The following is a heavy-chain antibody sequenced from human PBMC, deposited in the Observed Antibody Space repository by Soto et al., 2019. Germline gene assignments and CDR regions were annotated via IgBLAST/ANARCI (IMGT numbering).Heavy chain of an antibody. V-gene: IGHV3-74*02. D-gene: IGHD2-15*01. J-gene: IGHJ6*03. CDR2: INSDGSVS. CDR1: GFTFSNYW. Sequence: EVQLVESGGGLVQPGGSLRLSCAASGFTFSNYWMYWVRQAPGKGLEWVSRINSDGSVSSYADSVKGRLPISRDNVKNPLYLQMDRLRAEDTAVYYCARGDCVGGTCYSLAGSFYYYMDVWGKGTTVTVFS. CDR3: ARGDCVGGTCYSLAGSFYYYMDV.